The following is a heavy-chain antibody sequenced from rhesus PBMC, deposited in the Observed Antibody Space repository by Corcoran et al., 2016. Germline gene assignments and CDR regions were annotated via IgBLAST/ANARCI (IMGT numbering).Heavy chain of an antibody. Sequence: QVQLQESGPGLVKPSETLSLPCAVSGGSISSNYWSWIRQPPGKGVEWIGRISGRGGCNAYIPALKRGCTISEDTTNNEFSLRLSSVTAAETAVYYCAGNTVTNDYWGQGVLVTVSS. CDR1: GGSISSNY. CDR3: AGNTVTNDY. CDR2: ISGRGGCN. J-gene: IGHJ4*01. V-gene: IGHV4-173*01. D-gene: IGHD4-23*01.